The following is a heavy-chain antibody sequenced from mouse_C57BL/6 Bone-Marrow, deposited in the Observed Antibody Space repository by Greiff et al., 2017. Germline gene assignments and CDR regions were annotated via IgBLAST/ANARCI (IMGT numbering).Heavy chain of an antibody. CDR1: GYTFTSYW. CDR2: IHPNSGST. Sequence: QVQLQQPGAELVKPGASVKLSCKASGYTFTSYWMHWVKQRPGQGLEWIGMIHPNSGSTNYNEKFKSKATLTVDNSSSTAYMQLSSLTSEDSAVYYCARSLRDYAMDYWDQGTSVTVSS. CDR3: ARSLRDYAMDY. D-gene: IGHD6-2*01. J-gene: IGHJ4*01. V-gene: IGHV1-64*01.